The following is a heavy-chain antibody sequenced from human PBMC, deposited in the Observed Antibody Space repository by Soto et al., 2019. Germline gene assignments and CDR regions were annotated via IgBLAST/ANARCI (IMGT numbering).Heavy chain of an antibody. CDR2: IYYSGST. J-gene: IGHJ5*02. CDR3: ARVVRYCSGGSCTSWFDP. Sequence: SETLSLTCTVSGGSISSGDYYWSWIRQPPGKGLEWIGYIYYSGSTYCNPSLKSRVTISVDTSKNQFSLKLSSVTAADTAVYYCARVVRYCSGGSCTSWFDPWGQGTLVTVSS. D-gene: IGHD2-15*01. V-gene: IGHV4-30-4*01. CDR1: GGSISSGDYY.